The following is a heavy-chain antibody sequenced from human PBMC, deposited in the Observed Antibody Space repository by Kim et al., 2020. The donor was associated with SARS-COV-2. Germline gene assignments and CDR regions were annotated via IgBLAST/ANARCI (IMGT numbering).Heavy chain of an antibody. Sequence: SETLSLTCTVSGGSFNNFCWNWIRQAPGKGLEWVGYICYTGKTNYNSSLKSRVILSLDTSKKQLSLKMRSLTAADTAVYYCARQGYSDWTSYYYGMDVWGQGTTVTVSS. CDR2: ICYTGKT. CDR1: GGSFNNFC. CDR3: ARQGYSDWTSYYYGMDV. J-gene: IGHJ6*02. V-gene: IGHV4-59*13. D-gene: IGHD4-17*01.